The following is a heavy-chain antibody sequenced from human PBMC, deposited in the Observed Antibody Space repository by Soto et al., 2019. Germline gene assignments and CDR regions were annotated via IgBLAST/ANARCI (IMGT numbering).Heavy chain of an antibody. J-gene: IGHJ5*02. Sequence: QVQLQESGPGLVKPSQTLSLTCTVSGGSISSGGYYWSWIRQHPGKGLEWIGYIYYSGSTYYNPSLTSRVTISVDTSKNQFSLKLSSVTAADTAVYYCARGGDYGDYRWFDPWGQGTLVTVSS. CDR3: ARGGDYGDYRWFDP. CDR1: GGSISSGGYY. CDR2: IYYSGST. V-gene: IGHV4-31*03. D-gene: IGHD4-17*01.